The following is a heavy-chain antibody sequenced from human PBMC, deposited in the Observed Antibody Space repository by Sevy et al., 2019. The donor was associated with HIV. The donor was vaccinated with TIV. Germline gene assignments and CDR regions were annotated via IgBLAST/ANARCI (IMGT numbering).Heavy chain of an antibody. Sequence: SETLSLTCTVSGGSISSYYWSWIRQPPGKGLEWIGYIYYSGSTHYNPSLKSRVTISVDTSKNQFSLKLSSVTAADTAVYYCARGGIVVVPAAGTMEDDAFDIWGQRTMVTVSS. CDR3: ARGGIVVVPAAGTMEDDAFDI. J-gene: IGHJ3*02. CDR1: GGSISSYY. CDR2: IYYSGST. D-gene: IGHD2-2*01. V-gene: IGHV4-59*01.